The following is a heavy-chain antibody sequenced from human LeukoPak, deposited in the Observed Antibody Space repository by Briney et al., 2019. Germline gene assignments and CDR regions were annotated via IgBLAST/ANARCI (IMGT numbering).Heavy chain of an antibody. CDR3: ARILVNWNDESYFDY. V-gene: IGHV4-59*08. CDR2: IYYSGST. Sequence: SETLSLTCTVSGGSISSYYWSWNRQPPGKGLEWIGYIYYSGSTNYNPSLKSRVTISVDTSKNQFSLKLSSVTAADTAVYYCARILVNWNDESYFDYWGQGTLVTVSS. CDR1: GGSISSYY. J-gene: IGHJ4*02. D-gene: IGHD1-1*01.